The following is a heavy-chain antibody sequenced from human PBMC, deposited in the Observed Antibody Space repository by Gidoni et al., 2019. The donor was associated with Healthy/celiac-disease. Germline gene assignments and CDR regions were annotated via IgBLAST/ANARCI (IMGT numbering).Heavy chain of an antibody. D-gene: IGHD4-17*01. CDR2: ISGSGGST. Sequence: EVQLLESGGGLVQPGGSLRLSCAASGFTFSSYAMSWVRQAPGKGLEWVSAISGSGGSTYYADSVKGRFTISRDNSKNTLYLQMNSLRAEDTAVYYCAKDLDGYTTVTAQFQFDYWGQGTLVTVSS. V-gene: IGHV3-23*01. CDR1: GFTFSSYA. CDR3: AKDLDGYTTVTAQFQFDY. J-gene: IGHJ4*02.